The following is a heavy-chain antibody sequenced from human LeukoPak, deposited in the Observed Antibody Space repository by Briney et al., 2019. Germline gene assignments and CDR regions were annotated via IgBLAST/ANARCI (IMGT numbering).Heavy chain of an antibody. CDR2: IIPIFGTA. D-gene: IGHD2-2*02. V-gene: IGHV1-69*13. Sequence: SVKVSCKASGYTFTSYAISWVRQAPGQGLEWMGGIIPIFGTANYAQKFQGRVTITADESTSTAYMELSSLRSEDTAVYYCARADLRSLLGYCSSTSCYTWDFQHWGQGTLVTVSS. CDR1: GYTFTSYA. CDR3: ARADLRSLLGYCSSTSCYTWDFQH. J-gene: IGHJ1*01.